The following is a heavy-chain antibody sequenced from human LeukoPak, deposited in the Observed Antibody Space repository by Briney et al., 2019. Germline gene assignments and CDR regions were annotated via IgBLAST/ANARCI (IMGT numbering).Heavy chain of an antibody. CDR3: ARSGRYYDSSGYYSFGY. CDR1: GDSVSSNSAA. J-gene: IGHJ4*02. V-gene: IGHV6-1*01. Sequence: SQTLSLTCAISGDSVSSNSAAWNWIRQSPSRGLEWLGRTYYRSKWYNDYAVSVKSRITINPDTSKNQFSLQLNSVTPEDTAVYYCARSGRYYDSSGYYSFGYWGQGTLVTVSS. D-gene: IGHD3-22*01. CDR2: TYYRSKWYN.